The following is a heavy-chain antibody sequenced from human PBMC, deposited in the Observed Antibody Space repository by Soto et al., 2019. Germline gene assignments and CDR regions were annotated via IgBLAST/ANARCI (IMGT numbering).Heavy chain of an antibody. CDR2: TSPYSGYT. Sequence: QVQLVQSGAEVKRPGASVKVSCKASGYTFITYGISWVRQAPGQGLEWMGWTSPYSGYTNYAQRLQGRVTMTTDTXTRTAYMELRSLRSDDTAIYYCARGGIVVSTPLDYWGQGTLVTVSS. V-gene: IGHV1-18*01. J-gene: IGHJ4*02. CDR3: ARGGIVVSTPLDY. CDR1: GYTFITYG. D-gene: IGHD3-22*01.